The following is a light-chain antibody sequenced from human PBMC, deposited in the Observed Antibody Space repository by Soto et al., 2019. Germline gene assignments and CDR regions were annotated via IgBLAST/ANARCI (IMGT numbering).Light chain of an antibody. CDR2: GAS. CDR3: QQYNNWPLWT. CDR1: QSVSSN. V-gene: IGKV3-15*01. Sequence: EIVMTQSPATLSVSPGERATLSCRASQSVSSNLAWYQQKPGQAPRLLIYGASTRATGIPARFSGSGSGTEFTLTISSLQSEDFATYYCQQYNNWPLWTFGQGTKVDIK. J-gene: IGKJ1*01.